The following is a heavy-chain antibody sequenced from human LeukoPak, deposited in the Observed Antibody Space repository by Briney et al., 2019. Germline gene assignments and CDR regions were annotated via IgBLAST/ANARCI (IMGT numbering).Heavy chain of an antibody. CDR1: GYTFTNYY. D-gene: IGHD3-3*01. CDR2: VNPNIGDT. V-gene: IGHV1-2*02. J-gene: IGHJ3*02. CDR3: ARRGEGITIFGVVDLGDAFDI. Sequence: GASVKVSCKASGYTFTNYYIHWVRQAPGQGLEWVGWVNPNIGDTNYAQNFQGRVTVTRDTSISTAYMELSRLRSDYTAVYYCARRGEGITIFGVVDLGDAFDIWGQGTMVTVSS.